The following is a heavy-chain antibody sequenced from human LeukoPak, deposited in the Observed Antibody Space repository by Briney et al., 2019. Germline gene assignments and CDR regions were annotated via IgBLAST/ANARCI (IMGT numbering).Heavy chain of an antibody. CDR3: AXXXXXLXHNWFDP. J-gene: IGHJ5*02. CDR2: ISAYNGNT. Sequence: IXXVRQAPGQGXEXXXXISAYNGNTNYXQKLQGRVTMTTDKXXXTAYMELRRLRSDDTAVYYCAXXXXXLXHNWFDPWGQGTLVTVSS. V-gene: IGHV1-18*01.